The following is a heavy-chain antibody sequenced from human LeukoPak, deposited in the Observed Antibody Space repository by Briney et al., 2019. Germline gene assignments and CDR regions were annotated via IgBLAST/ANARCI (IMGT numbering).Heavy chain of an antibody. Sequence: KPSETLSLTCTVSGGSISSYYWSWIRQPPGKGLEWIGYIYYSGSTNYNPSLKSRVTISVDTSKNQFSLKLSSVTAADTAVYYCARRPYYDSSGPKERAYYFDYWGQGTLVTVSS. CDR1: GGSISSYY. V-gene: IGHV4-59*08. CDR3: ARRPYYDSSGPKERAYYFDY. J-gene: IGHJ4*02. D-gene: IGHD3-22*01. CDR2: IYYSGST.